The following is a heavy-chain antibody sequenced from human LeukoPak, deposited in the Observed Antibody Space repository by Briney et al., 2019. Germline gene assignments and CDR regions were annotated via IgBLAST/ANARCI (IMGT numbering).Heavy chain of an antibody. CDR1: GYTFTGYC. J-gene: IGHJ4*02. Sequence: GASVKVSCKASGYTFTGYCMHWVRQAPGQGREWMGWINPNNGDTNYAQKFQGRVTMTRDTSITTAYMELSRLTSDDTAVYYCARVVGQGTAMPSRDYFDYWGQGTLVIVSS. D-gene: IGHD5-18*01. V-gene: IGHV1-2*02. CDR3: ARVVGQGTAMPSRDYFDY. CDR2: INPNNGDT.